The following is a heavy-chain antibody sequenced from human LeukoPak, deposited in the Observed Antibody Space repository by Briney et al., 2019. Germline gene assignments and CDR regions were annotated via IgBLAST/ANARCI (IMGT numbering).Heavy chain of an antibody. CDR3: ARGRPYYYGSGSYPTEFDY. CDR1: GGSISSYY. Sequence: SETLSLTCTVSGGSISSYYWSWIRQPPGKGLEWIGYIYYSGSTNYNPSFKSRVTISVDTSKNQFSLKLSSVTAADTAVYYCARGRPYYYGSGSYPTEFDYWGQGTLVTVSS. J-gene: IGHJ4*02. CDR2: IYYSGST. V-gene: IGHV4-59*01. D-gene: IGHD3-10*01.